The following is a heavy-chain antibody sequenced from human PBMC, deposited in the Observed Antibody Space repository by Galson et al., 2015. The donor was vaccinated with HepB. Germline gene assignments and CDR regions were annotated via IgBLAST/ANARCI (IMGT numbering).Heavy chain of an antibody. CDR3: ASSSRYLERSRSRVLDYYYPYGMDV. J-gene: IGHJ6*02. V-gene: IGHV1-3*01. D-gene: IGHD3-3*01. Sequence: SVKVSCKASGYTFSNYAMHWVRQAPGQRLEWMGWINAGNGDTKYSQNFQDRVTITRDPSANTAYMEMSSLRSEDTAVYYCASSSRYLERSRSRVLDYYYPYGMDVWGQGTTVTASS. CDR2: INAGNGDT. CDR1: GYTFSNYA.